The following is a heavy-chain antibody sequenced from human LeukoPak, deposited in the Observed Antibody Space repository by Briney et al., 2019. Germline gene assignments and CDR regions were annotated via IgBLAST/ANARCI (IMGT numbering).Heavy chain of an antibody. CDR2: IYTSGST. V-gene: IGHV4-4*07. D-gene: IGHD6-19*01. CDR1: GGSISSYY. Sequence: SETLSLTCTVSGGSISSYYWSWIRQPAGKGLKWIGRIYTSGSTNYNPSLKSRVTMSVDTSKNQFSLKLSSVTAADTAVYYCARAKESSGWYAGRYYFGYWGQGTLVTVSS. J-gene: IGHJ4*02. CDR3: ARAKESSGWYAGRYYFGY.